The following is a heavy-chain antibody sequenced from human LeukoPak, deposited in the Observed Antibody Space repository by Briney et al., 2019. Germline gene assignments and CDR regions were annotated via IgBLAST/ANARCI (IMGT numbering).Heavy chain of an antibody. V-gene: IGHV5-51*01. D-gene: IGHD2-15*01. J-gene: IGHJ4*02. Sequence: GESLKISCKGSGYSFTNSGIGWVRQMPGKGLEWVGIIYPGDSDTRYSPSFQGQVTISVDKSISTAYLQWSSLKASDSAMYYCARPAHCSGGSCPFDYWGQGTLVTVSS. CDR3: ARPAHCSGGSCPFDY. CDR1: GYSFTNSG. CDR2: IYPGDSDT.